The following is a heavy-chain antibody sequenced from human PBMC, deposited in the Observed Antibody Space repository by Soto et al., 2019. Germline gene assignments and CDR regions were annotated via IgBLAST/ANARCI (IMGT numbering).Heavy chain of an antibody. V-gene: IGHV1-18*01. CDR1: GYTFTSYG. Sequence: QVPLVQSGAEVKKHGASVTVSCKASGYTFTSYGISWVRQAPGQVLEWMGWISAYNGNTNYAQKLQGRVTMSTDTYTSTAYMELRSLRSDDTAVYYCARDHGIAAAGIGDYWGQGTLFTVSS. D-gene: IGHD6-13*01. J-gene: IGHJ4*02. CDR3: ARDHGIAAAGIGDY. CDR2: ISAYNGNT.